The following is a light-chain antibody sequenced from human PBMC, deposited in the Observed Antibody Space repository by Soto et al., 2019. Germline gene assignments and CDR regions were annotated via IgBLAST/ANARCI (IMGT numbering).Light chain of an antibody. J-gene: IGKJ2*01. CDR1: QSISSW. CDR3: QQYNTYPYT. Sequence: DIQMTQSPSTLSASEGDRVTITCRASQSISSWLAWYQQKPGKAPKRLIQKAPSLEGGVPSRFSGSGSGTEFTLTISSLQPDDFATYYCQQYNTYPYTFGQGTKLEIK. V-gene: IGKV1-5*03. CDR2: KAP.